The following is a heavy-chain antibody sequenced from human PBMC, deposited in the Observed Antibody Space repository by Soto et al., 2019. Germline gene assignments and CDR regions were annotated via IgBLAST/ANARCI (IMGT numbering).Heavy chain of an antibody. CDR2: IYYSGST. D-gene: IGHD3-10*01. Sequence: SETLSLTCTVSGGSISSSSYYWGWIRQPPGKGLEWIGSIYYSGSTYYNPSLKSRVTISVDTSKNQFSLKLSSVTAADTAVYYCAREDPYGSGSDDEAGPYYYYGMDVWGQGTTVTVSS. J-gene: IGHJ6*02. CDR3: AREDPYGSGSDDEAGPYYYYGMDV. V-gene: IGHV4-39*02. CDR1: GGSISSSSYY.